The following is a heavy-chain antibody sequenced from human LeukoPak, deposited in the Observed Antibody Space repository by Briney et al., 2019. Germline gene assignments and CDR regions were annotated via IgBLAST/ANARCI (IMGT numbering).Heavy chain of an antibody. CDR3: AGTTGTTPYYYYMDV. CDR2: INPNSGGT. V-gene: IGHV1-2*02. D-gene: IGHD1-1*01. J-gene: IGHJ6*03. CDR1: GYTFTGYY. Sequence: ASVKVSCKASGYTFTGYYMHWVRQDPGQGLERMGWINPNSGGTNYAQKFQGRVTMTRDTSISTAYMELSRLRSDDTAVYYCAGTTGTTPYYYYMDVWGKGTTVTVSS.